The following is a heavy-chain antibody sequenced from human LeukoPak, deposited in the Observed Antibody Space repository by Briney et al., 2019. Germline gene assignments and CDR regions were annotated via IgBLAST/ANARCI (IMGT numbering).Heavy chain of an antibody. Sequence: GGSLRLSCAASGFTFSSYWMSWVRQAPGKGLEWVANIKQDETDKYYMDSVRGRFAISRDNARNSLYLQMNSLRAEDTALYYCAKDKWELGRDYFDYWGQGTLVTVSS. CDR3: AKDKWELGRDYFDY. J-gene: IGHJ4*02. CDR1: GFTFSSYW. D-gene: IGHD1-26*01. V-gene: IGHV3-7*03. CDR2: IKQDETDK.